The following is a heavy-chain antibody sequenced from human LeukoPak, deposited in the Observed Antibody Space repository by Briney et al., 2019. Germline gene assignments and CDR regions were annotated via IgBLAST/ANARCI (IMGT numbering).Heavy chain of an antibody. V-gene: IGHV1-46*01. J-gene: IGHJ4*02. Sequence: LGASVKVSCKAPGYTFTSYFMHWMRQAPGQGPEWLGIINPRGGSTDYSHKFQGRVTMTSDTSTSTVYMELHSLSSEDTAVYFCARVGVTAATADYWGQGTLVTVSS. CDR2: INPRGGST. CDR3: ARVGVTAATADY. D-gene: IGHD6-25*01. CDR1: GYTFTSYF.